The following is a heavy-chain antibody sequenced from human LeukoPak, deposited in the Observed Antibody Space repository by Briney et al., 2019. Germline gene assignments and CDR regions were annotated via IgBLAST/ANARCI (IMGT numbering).Heavy chain of an antibody. CDR2: ISYEGSYK. CDR1: GFTFSSYG. Sequence: GGSLRLSCAASGFTFSSYGMHWVRQAPGKGLEWVAVISYEGSYKYYTDSLKGRFTISRDNSKNTLYLQMNSLRPEDTAVYYCAKGISTTRTIDYWGQGTLVTVSS. J-gene: IGHJ4*02. V-gene: IGHV3-30*18. D-gene: IGHD2-2*01. CDR3: AKGISTTRTIDY.